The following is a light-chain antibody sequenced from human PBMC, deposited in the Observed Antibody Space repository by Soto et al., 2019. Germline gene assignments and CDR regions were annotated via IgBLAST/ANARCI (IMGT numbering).Light chain of an antibody. CDR2: DAS. V-gene: IGKV1-9*01. CDR1: QGISSY. J-gene: IGKJ1*01. CDR3: QKYDGAPWT. Sequence: DIQLTQSPSFLSASVGDRVTITCRASQGISSYLAWYQQKPGKAPKLLISDASSLETGVPSRFSGSGSGTEFTLTSNSLQPDDFATYYCQKYDGAPWTFGQGTKVDIK.